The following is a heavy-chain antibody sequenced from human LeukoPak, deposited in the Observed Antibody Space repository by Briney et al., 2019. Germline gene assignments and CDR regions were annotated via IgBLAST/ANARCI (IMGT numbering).Heavy chain of an antibody. D-gene: IGHD5-12*01. CDR1: GYTFTSYY. CDR3: ARVLGGYSGYLPMDV. V-gene: IGHV1-46*01. CDR2: INPSGGST. Sequence: ASVKVSCKASGYTFTSYYMHWVRQAPGQGLEWMGIINPSGGSTSYAQKFQGRVTMTRDTSTSTVYMELSSLRSDDTAVYYCARVLGGYSGYLPMDVWGKGTTVTVSS. J-gene: IGHJ6*04.